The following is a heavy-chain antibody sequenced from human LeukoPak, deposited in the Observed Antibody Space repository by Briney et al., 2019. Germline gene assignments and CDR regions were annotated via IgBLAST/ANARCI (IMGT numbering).Heavy chain of an antibody. Sequence: KPSETLSLTCAVYGGSFSGYYWSWIRQPPGKGLEWIGEINHSGSTNYNPSLKSRVTISVDTSKNQFSLKLSSVTAADTAVYYCARGTEHIVVVTAKYFDYWGQGTLVTVSS. J-gene: IGHJ4*02. D-gene: IGHD2-21*02. CDR2: INHSGST. V-gene: IGHV4-34*01. CDR1: GGSFSGYY. CDR3: ARGTEHIVVVTAKYFDY.